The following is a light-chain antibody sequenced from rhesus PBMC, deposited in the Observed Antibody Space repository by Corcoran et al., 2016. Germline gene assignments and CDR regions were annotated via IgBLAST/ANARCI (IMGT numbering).Light chain of an antibody. CDR3: SSYAGSNTFV. CDR1: SSDIGGYNY. J-gene: IGLJ6*01. V-gene: IGLV2-32*02. CDR2: EVN. Sequence: QAALTQPRSVSGSPGQSVTISCTGTSSDIGGYNYVSWYQQHPGTAPKLMISEVNKRPSGVSDRFSGSKSGNTASLTISGLQAEDEAVYYCSSYAGSNTFVFGSGTKLTVL.